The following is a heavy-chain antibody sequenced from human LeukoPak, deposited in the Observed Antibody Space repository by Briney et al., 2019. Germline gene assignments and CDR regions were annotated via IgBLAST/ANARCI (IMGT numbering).Heavy chain of an antibody. CDR3: ATRVGASGHYGMDV. CDR2: FDPEDGET. Sequence: ASVKVSCKVSGYTVTELPMHWVRQAPGKGLEWMGGFDPEDGETIYAQKYQGRVTMTEDTSTDTAYTELSSLRSEDTAVYYCATRVGASGHYGMDVWGQGTTITVSS. J-gene: IGHJ6*02. D-gene: IGHD1-26*01. V-gene: IGHV1-24*01. CDR1: GYTVTELP.